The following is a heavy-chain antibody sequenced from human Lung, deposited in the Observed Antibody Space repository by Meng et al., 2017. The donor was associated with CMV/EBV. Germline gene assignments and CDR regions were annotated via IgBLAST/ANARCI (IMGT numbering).Heavy chain of an antibody. J-gene: IGHJ6*02. Sequence: LTCAASGLLFDDYAMHRVRQAPGEGLEWVPGISWNSGSIVYADSVKGRFTISRDNAKNSLFLQMNSLRAEGMGVYYCAKDTGSRGGYTLDVWGQGATVTDSS. CDR2: ISWNSGSI. CDR1: GLLFDDYA. CDR3: AKDTGSRGGYTLDV. V-gene: IGHV3-9*03. D-gene: IGHD5-24*01.